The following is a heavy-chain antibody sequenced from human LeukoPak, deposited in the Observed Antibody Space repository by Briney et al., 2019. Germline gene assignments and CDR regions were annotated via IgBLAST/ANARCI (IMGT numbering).Heavy chain of an antibody. CDR3: VTDRQVSRNDYGDYVIFAATY. D-gene: IGHD4-17*01. CDR1: GYTLSELS. V-gene: IGHV1-24*01. CDR2: FDPGDGET. Sequence: ASVKVSCKVSGYTLSELSMHWVRQAPGKGLEWMGGFDPGDGETIYAQKFQGRVTMTEDTSTDTAYMELSSLRSEDTAVYYCVTDRQVSRNDYGDYVIFAATYWGQGTLVTVSS. J-gene: IGHJ4*02.